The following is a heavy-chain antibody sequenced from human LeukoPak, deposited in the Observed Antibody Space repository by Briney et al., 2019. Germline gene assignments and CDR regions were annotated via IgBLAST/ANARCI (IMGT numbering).Heavy chain of an antibody. CDR1: GYTFTGYY. CDR2: INPNSGGT. J-gene: IGHJ4*02. D-gene: IGHD3-22*01. Sequence: ASVKVSCKASGYTFTGYYMHWVRQAPGQGLEWMGWINPNSGGTNYAQKFQGRVTMTRDTSISTAYMELSRLRSDDTAVYYCATRPDYYDSSGYYFWGQGTLVTVSS. CDR3: ATRPDYYDSSGYYF. V-gene: IGHV1-2*02.